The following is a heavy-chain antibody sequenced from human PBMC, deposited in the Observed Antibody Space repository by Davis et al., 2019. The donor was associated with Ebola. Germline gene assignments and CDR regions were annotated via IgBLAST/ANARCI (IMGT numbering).Heavy chain of an antibody. Sequence: PGGSLRLSCAASGFTFSSYAMSWVRQAPGKGLEWVSAISGSGGSTYYADSVKGRFTISRDNSKNTLYLQMNSLRAEDTAVYYCAKQVLPGDWSAEYFQHWGQGTLVTVSS. V-gene: IGHV3-23*01. CDR3: AKQVLPGDWSAEYFQH. D-gene: IGHD3/OR15-3a*01. CDR2: ISGSGGST. J-gene: IGHJ1*01. CDR1: GFTFSSYA.